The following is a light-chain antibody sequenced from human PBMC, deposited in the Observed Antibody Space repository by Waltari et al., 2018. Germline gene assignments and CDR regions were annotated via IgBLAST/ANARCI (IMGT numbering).Light chain of an antibody. Sequence: DIVMTQSPDSLAVSLGVRATINCKSSQSVLYSTNNKNYLAWYQQKPGQPPKLLIYWASTRESGFPDRFSGSVSGTDFTLTISSLQAEDVAVYYCQHYYSPPWTFGQGTKVEIK. V-gene: IGKV4-1*01. J-gene: IGKJ1*01. CDR3: QHYYSPPWT. CDR1: QSVLYSTNNKNY. CDR2: WAS.